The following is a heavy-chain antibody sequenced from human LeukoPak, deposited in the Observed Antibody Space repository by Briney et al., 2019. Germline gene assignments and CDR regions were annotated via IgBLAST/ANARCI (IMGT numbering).Heavy chain of an antibody. Sequence: PGRSLRLSCAASGFTFSSYAMHWVRQAPGKGLEWVAVISYDGSNKYYADSVKGRFTISRDNSKNTLYLQMNSLRAEDTAVYYCARQIHSGSYSYYYYYYMDVWGKGTTVTVSS. CDR2: ISYDGSNK. V-gene: IGHV3-30*04. J-gene: IGHJ6*03. CDR1: GFTFSSYA. D-gene: IGHD3-10*01. CDR3: ARQIHSGSYSYYYYYYMDV.